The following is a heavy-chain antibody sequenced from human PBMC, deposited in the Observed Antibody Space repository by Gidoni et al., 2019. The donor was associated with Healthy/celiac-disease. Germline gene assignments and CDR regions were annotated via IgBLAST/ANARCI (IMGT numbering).Heavy chain of an antibody. Sequence: EVQLVQSGAEVKKPGESLKISCKGSGSSFTSYWIGWVRQMPGKGLEWMGIIYPGDSDTRYSPSIQGQVTISADKSISTAYLQWSSLKASDTAMYYCARHSPLAFILDDYGDYEYGMDVWGQGTTVTVSS. CDR3: ARHSPLAFILDDYGDYEYGMDV. CDR1: GSSFTSYW. D-gene: IGHD4-17*01. V-gene: IGHV5-51*01. CDR2: IYPGDSDT. J-gene: IGHJ6*02.